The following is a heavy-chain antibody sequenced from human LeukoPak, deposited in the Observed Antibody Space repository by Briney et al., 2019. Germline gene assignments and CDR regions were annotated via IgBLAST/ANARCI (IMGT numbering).Heavy chain of an antibody. CDR2: IDYSGST. CDR1: GGSISTGSYY. V-gene: IGHV4-39*07. J-gene: IGHJ5*02. Sequence: PSETLSLTCTVSGGSISTGSYYWGWIRQPPGKGLEWIGSIDYSGSTYYNPSLKSRVTISVDTSKNQFSLKLSSVTAADTAVYYCARGHRPFDPWGQGTLVTVSS. CDR3: ARGHRPFDP.